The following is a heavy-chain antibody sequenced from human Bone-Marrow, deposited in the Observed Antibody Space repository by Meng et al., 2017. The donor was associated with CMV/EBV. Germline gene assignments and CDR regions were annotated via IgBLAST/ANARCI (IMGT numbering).Heavy chain of an antibody. V-gene: IGHV1-69*04. J-gene: IGHJ4*02. CDR3: AREGRDREFDY. CDR1: GYIFTDYY. CDR2: IIPILGIA. D-gene: IGHD3-22*01. Sequence: SVKVSCKASGYIFTDYYMHWVRQAPGQGLEWMGRIIPILGIANYAQKFQGRVTITADKSTSTAYMELSSLRSEDTAVYYCAREGRDREFDYWGQGTLVTVSS.